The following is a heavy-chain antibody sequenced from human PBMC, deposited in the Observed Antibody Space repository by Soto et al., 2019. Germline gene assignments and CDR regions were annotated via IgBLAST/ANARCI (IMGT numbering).Heavy chain of an antibody. Sequence: EVQLVESGGGLVKPGGSLRLSCAASGFSFSNAWVSWVRQAPGKGLEWVGRIKSKTDGGTADYAAPVKGRFTISSDDSRNTQYLQMNSLKTEETGVYYCPPLSQSRGYCHDSWGQGTLVTVAS. CDR2: IKSKTDGGTA. CDR1: GFSFSNAW. J-gene: IGHJ4*02. V-gene: IGHV3-15*01. D-gene: IGHD3-22*01. CDR3: PPLSQSRGYCHDS.